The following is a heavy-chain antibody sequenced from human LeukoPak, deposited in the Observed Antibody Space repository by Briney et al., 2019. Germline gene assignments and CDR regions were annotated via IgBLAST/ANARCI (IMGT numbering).Heavy chain of an antibody. CDR1: GFTFSSYA. J-gene: IGHJ4*02. CDR3: ARDIVDYYFDY. V-gene: IGHV3-30*04. D-gene: IGHD2-15*01. Sequence: GRSLRLSCAASGFTFSSYAMHWVRQAPGKGLEWVAVISYDGSNKYYADSVKGRFTISRDNSKNTLYLQMNSLRAEDTAVYYCARDIVDYYFDYWGQGTLVTVSS. CDR2: ISYDGSNK.